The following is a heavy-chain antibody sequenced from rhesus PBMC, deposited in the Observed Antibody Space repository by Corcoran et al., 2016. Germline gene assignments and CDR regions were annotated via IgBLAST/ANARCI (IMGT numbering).Heavy chain of an antibody. D-gene: IGHD3-3*01. CDR2: IKKKANSEKT. CDR1: GFTFSDSY. CDR3: ARDFGQDY. J-gene: IGHJ4*01. V-gene: IGHV3S22*01. Sequence: EVQLVESGGGLVQPGGSLRLSCAASGFTFSDSYMSWVRQAPGKGTEWVGLIKKKANSEKTEYAASVKGRFTISRDDSKSIASLQMNSLKTEDTAVYYCARDFGQDYWGQGVLVTVSS.